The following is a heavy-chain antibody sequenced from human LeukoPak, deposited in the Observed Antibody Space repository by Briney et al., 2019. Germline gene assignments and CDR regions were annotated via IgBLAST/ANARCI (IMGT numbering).Heavy chain of an antibody. CDR2: INTNTGNP. D-gene: IGHD3-10*01. J-gene: IGHJ5*02. CDR1: GYTFTSYA. Sequence: ASVKVSCKASGYTFTSYAMNWVRQAPGQGLEWMGWINTNTGNPTYAQGFTGRFVFSLDTSVSTAYLQISSLKAEDTAVYYCARGWFGELYNNWFDPWGQGTLVTVSS. V-gene: IGHV7-4-1*02. CDR3: ARGWFGELYNNWFDP.